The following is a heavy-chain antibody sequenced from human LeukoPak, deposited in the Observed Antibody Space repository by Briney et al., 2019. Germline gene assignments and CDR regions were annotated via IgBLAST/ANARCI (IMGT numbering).Heavy chain of an antibody. J-gene: IGHJ3*02. V-gene: IGHV3-23*01. CDR3: AKDPYYDILTGYYRIPDAFDI. CDR2: ISGSGGST. D-gene: IGHD3-9*01. Sequence: GGSPRLSCAASGFTFSSYAMSWVRQAPGKGLEWVSAISGSGGSTYYADSVKGRFTISRDNSKNTLYLQMNSLRAEDTAVYYCAKDPYYDILTGYYRIPDAFDIWGQGTMVTVSS. CDR1: GFTFSSYA.